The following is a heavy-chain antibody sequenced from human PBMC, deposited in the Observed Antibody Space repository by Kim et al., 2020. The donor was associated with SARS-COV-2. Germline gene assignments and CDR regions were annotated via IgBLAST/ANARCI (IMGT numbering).Heavy chain of an antibody. V-gene: IGHV3-30*04. D-gene: IGHD6-19*01. CDR1: GFTFSSYA. CDR3: ARSAGSSGWYRGEYYFDY. Sequence: GGSLRLSCAASGFTFSSYAMHWVRQAPGKGLEWVAVISYDGSNKYYADSVKGRFTISRDNSKNTLYLQMNSLRAEDTAVYYCARSAGSSGWYRGEYYFDYWGQGTLVTVSS. J-gene: IGHJ4*02. CDR2: ISYDGSNK.